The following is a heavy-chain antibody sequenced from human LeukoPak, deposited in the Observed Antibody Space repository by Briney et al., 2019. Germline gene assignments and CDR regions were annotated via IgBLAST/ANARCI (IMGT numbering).Heavy chain of an antibody. CDR2: INHSGST. Sequence: SETLSLTCAVYGGSFSGYYWSWIRQPPGKGLEWIGEINHSGSTNYNPSLKSRVTISVDTSKNQFSLKLSSVTAADTAVYYCATSDHGPLEYYWGQGTLVTVSS. CDR1: GGSFSGYY. J-gene: IGHJ4*02. CDR3: ATSDHGPLEYY. V-gene: IGHV4-34*01. D-gene: IGHD6-6*01.